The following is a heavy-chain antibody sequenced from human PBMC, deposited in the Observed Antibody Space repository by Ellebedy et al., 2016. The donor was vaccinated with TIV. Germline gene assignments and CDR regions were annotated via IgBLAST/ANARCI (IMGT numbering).Heavy chain of an antibody. J-gene: IGHJ6*02. CDR2: IRYDGSNK. CDR3: ARDYYYYYGMDV. V-gene: IGHV3-33*01. CDR1: GFTFSSYG. Sequence: GGSLRLXXDASGFTFSSYGMHWVRQAPGKGLEWVAAIRYDGSNKYYADSVKGRFTISRDNSKNTLYLQMNSLRAEDTAVYYCARDYYYYYGMDVWGQGTTVTVSS.